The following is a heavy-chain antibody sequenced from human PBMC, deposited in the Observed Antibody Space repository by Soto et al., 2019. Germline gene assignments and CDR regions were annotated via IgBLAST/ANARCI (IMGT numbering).Heavy chain of an antibody. Sequence: GGSLRLSCAASGFTFSSYAMSWVRQAPGKGLEWVSAISGSGGSTKYADSVKGHFTISRDNSKNTLYLQVNSLRAQDTAVYYCAKSPSYYYDPNPFDYWGQGTLVTVSS. D-gene: IGHD3-22*01. CDR2: ISGSGGST. V-gene: IGHV3-23*01. CDR1: GFTFSSYA. J-gene: IGHJ4*02. CDR3: AKSPSYYYDPNPFDY.